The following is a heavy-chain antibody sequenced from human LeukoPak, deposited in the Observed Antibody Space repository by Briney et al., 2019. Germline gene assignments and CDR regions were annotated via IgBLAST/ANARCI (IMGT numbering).Heavy chain of an antibody. CDR3: ARTTVTNQRRGAFDI. D-gene: IGHD4-17*01. J-gene: IGHJ3*02. CDR2: IYPGDSDT. CDR1: GYSFTSYW. Sequence: KNGESLKISCKGSGYSFTSYWIGWVRQMPGKGLEWMGIIYPGDSDTRYSPSFQGQVTISADKSISTAYLQWSSLKASDTAMYYCARTTVTNQRRGAFDIWGQGTMVTVSS. V-gene: IGHV5-51*01.